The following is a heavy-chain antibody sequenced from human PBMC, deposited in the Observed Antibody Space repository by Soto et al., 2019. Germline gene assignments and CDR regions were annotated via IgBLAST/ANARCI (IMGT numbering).Heavy chain of an antibody. Sequence: ASVKVFCKASGGTFSSYAISWVRQAPGQGLEWMGGIIPIFGTANYAQKFQGRVTITADESTSTAYMELSSLRSEDTAVYYCARGDSSGVYYYYGMDVWGQGTTVTVSS. V-gene: IGHV1-69*13. CDR3: ARGDSSGVYYYYGMDV. J-gene: IGHJ6*02. CDR1: GGTFSSYA. CDR2: IIPIFGTA. D-gene: IGHD6-19*01.